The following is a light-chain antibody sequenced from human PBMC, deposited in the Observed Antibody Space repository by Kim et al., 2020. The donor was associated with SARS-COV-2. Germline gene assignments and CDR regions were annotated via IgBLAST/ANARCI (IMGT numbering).Light chain of an antibody. CDR1: GSDFAYYNY. CDR3: CLYPNTTWV. Sequence: QSALTQPASVSGSPGQSITISCTGSGSDFAYYNYVSWYQQHPGKAPKLLIFGVNKRPSGVSSRFSGSKSGNTAPLTISGLQAEDEADYYCCLYPNTTWVFGGGTQLTVL. V-gene: IGLV2-14*03. J-gene: IGLJ3*02. CDR2: GVN.